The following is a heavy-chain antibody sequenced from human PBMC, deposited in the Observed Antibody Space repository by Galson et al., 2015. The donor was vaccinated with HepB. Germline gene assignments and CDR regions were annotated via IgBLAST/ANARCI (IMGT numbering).Heavy chain of an antibody. J-gene: IGHJ4*02. V-gene: IGHV1-69*04. CDR1: GGTFSSYA. Sequence: SVKVSCKASGGTFSSYAISWVRQAPGQGLEWMGRIIPILGIANYAQKFQGRVTITADKSTSTAYMELSSLRSEDTAVYYCARDLRTGEEFDYWGQGTLVTVSS. CDR2: IIPILGIA. D-gene: IGHD1-14*01. CDR3: ARDLRTGEEFDY.